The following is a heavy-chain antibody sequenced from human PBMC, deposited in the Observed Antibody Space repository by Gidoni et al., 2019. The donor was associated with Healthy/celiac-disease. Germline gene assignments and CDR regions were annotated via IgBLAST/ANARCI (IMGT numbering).Heavy chain of an antibody. CDR2: INHSGRT. Sequence: QVQLQQWGAGLLKPSETLSLTCAGYGGSFSGYYWSWIRQPPGKGLEWIGEINHSGRTNYNPSLKSRVTISVDTSKNQFSLQLSSVTAADTAVYYCVLDSLCSGGSCYSEKIDYWGQGTLVTVSS. J-gene: IGHJ4*02. CDR1: GGSFSGYY. V-gene: IGHV4-34*01. CDR3: VLDSLCSGGSCYSEKIDY. D-gene: IGHD2-15*01.